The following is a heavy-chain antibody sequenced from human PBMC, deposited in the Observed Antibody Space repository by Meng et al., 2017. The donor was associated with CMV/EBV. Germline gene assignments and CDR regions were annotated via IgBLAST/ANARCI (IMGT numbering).Heavy chain of an antibody. D-gene: IGHD3-3*01. CDR3: ASNSITIFGVVTNTNYYYYGMDV. CDR1: GGAFSSYT. CDR2: IIPILGIA. Sequence: SVKVSCKASGGAFSSYTISWVRQAPGQGLEWMGRIIPILGIANYAQKFQGRVTITADKSTSTAYMELSSLRSEDTAVYYCASNSITIFGVVTNTNYYYYGMDVWGQGTTVTVTS. J-gene: IGHJ6*02. V-gene: IGHV1-69*02.